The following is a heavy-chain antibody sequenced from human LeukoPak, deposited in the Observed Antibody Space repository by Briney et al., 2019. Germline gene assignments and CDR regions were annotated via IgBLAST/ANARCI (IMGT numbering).Heavy chain of an antibody. CDR3: ARSMITFGGVIVNGLVDY. J-gene: IGHJ4*02. CDR2: IKQDGSEK. Sequence: GGSLRLSCAASGFTFSSYWMSWVRQAPGKGLEWVANIKQDGSEKYYVDSVKGRFTISRDNAKNSLYLQMNSLRAEDTAMYYCARSMITFGGVIVNGLVDYWGQGTLVTVSS. V-gene: IGHV3-7*01. D-gene: IGHD3-16*02. CDR1: GFTFSSYW.